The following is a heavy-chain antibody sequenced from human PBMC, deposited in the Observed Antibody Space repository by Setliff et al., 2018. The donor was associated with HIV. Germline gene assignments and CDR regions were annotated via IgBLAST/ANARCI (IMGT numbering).Heavy chain of an antibody. CDR1: DASISVGTFY. Sequence: SETLSLTCSVSDASISVGTFYWSWIRQPAGKGLEWIGHVYTSGSTSGSTKYNPSLESRVTISVDTSKNQFSLKLSSVTAADTAVYYCARDGPHCITSSCPGAWFDPWGQGTLVTVSS. J-gene: IGHJ5*02. V-gene: IGHV4-61*09. CDR2: VYTSGSTSGST. CDR3: ARDGPHCITSSCPGAWFDP. D-gene: IGHD2-2*01.